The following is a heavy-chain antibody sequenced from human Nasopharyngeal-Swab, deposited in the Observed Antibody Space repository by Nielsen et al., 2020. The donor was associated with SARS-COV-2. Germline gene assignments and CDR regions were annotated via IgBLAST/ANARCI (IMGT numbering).Heavy chain of an antibody. CDR3: ARDKTYYPDY. CDR2: ISSSGSTI. J-gene: IGHJ4*02. V-gene: IGHV3-11*01. D-gene: IGHD3-16*01. Sequence: RQAPGKGLEWVSYISSSGSTIYYADSVKGRFTISRDNAKNSLYLQMNSLRAEDTAMYYCARDKTYYPDYWGQGTLVTVSS.